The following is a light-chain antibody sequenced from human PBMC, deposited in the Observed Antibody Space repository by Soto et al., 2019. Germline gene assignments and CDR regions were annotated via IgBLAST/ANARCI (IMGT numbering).Light chain of an antibody. CDR2: EVS. J-gene: IGLJ2*01. V-gene: IGLV2-14*01. CDR3: SSYAGSNKLF. CDR1: SSDVGGYNY. Sequence: QSALTQPASVSGSPGQSITISCTGTSSDVGGYNYVSWYQQYPGKAPKLMIYEVSNRPSGVSNRFSGSKSGNTASLAVSGLQAEDEADYYCSSYAGSNKLFFGGGTKVTVL.